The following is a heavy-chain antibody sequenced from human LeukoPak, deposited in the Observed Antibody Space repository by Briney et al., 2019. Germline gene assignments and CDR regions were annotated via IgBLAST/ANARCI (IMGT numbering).Heavy chain of an antibody. V-gene: IGHV3-21*01. CDR3: ARDPYSGHYGNDYYYYMDV. D-gene: IGHD5-12*01. Sequence: GGSLRLSCEASGFTFSTYNMNWVRQAPGERLEWVSSITSSSSYAFYADSVKGRLTISRDNAKSSLYLQMNNLRAEDTAVYYCARDPYSGHYGNDYYYYMDVWGKGTTVTISS. CDR2: ITSSSSYA. CDR1: GFTFSTYN. J-gene: IGHJ6*03.